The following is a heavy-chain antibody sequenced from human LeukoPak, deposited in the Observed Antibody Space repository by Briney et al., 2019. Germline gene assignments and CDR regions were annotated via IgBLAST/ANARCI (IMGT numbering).Heavy chain of an antibody. J-gene: IGHJ4*02. CDR3: ARRTPVRYVLRYFGHDY. V-gene: IGHV4-39*07. CDR2: INHSGST. CDR1: GGSVSSSSYH. D-gene: IGHD3-9*01. Sequence: PSEPLSLTCTVSGGSVSSSSYHWGWIRQPPGKGLEWIGEINHSGSTNYNPSLKSRVTISVDTSKNQFSLKLSSVTAADTAVYYCARRTPVRYVLRYFGHDYWGQGTLVTVSS.